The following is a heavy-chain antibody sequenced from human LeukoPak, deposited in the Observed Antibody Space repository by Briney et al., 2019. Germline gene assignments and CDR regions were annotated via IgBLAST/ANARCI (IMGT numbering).Heavy chain of an antibody. D-gene: IGHD6-13*01. V-gene: IGHV1-46*01. CDR3: ARGNEIAAALDY. CDR1: GYTFTGYY. Sequence: GASVKVSCKASGYTFTGYYMHWVRQAPGQGLEWMGIINPSGGSTSYAQKFQGRVTVTRDTSTSTVYMELSSLRSEDTAVYCCARGNEIAAALDYWGQGTLVTVSS. J-gene: IGHJ4*02. CDR2: INPSGGST.